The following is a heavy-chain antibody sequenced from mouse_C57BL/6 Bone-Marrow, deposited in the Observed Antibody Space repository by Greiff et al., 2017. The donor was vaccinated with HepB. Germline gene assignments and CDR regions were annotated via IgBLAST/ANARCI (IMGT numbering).Heavy chain of an antibody. D-gene: IGHD1-1*01. Sequence: EVKLQQSGPELVKPGASVKISCKASGYTFTDYYMNWVKQSHGKSLEWIGDINPNNGGTSYNQKFKGKATLTVDKSSSTAYMELRSLTSEDSAVYYCARGIYGSSQYYFDYWGQGTTLTVSS. CDR1: GYTFTDYY. V-gene: IGHV1-26*01. CDR3: ARGIYGSSQYYFDY. CDR2: INPNNGGT. J-gene: IGHJ2*01.